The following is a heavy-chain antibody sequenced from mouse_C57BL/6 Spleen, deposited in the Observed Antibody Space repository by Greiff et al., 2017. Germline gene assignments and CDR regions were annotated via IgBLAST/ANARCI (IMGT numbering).Heavy chain of an antibody. D-gene: IGHD1-1*01. Sequence: QVQLQQPGAELVMPGASVKLSCKASGYTFTSYWMHWVKQRPGQGLEWIGEIDPSDSYTNYNQKFKGKSTLTVDKSSSTAYMQLSSLTSDDSAVYYCARSDYYGSSYYFDYWGQGTTLTVSS. CDR1: GYTFTSYW. CDR3: ARSDYYGSSYYFDY. V-gene: IGHV1-69*01. CDR2: IDPSDSYT. J-gene: IGHJ2*01.